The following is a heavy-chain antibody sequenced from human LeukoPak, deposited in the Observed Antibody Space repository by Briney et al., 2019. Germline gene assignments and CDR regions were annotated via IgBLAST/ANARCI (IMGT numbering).Heavy chain of an antibody. J-gene: IGHJ5*02. D-gene: IGHD2-2*01. Sequence: GGSLRLSCAASGFIFSNYAMHWVRQAPGKGLEYVSGISSSGTNTYYANSVKGRFTISRDNSKNTLYLQMGSLRAEDMAVYYCARAGCSSTSCPLINWFDPWGQGTLVTVSS. V-gene: IGHV3-64*01. CDR2: ISSSGTNT. CDR3: ARAGCSSTSCPLINWFDP. CDR1: GFIFSNYA.